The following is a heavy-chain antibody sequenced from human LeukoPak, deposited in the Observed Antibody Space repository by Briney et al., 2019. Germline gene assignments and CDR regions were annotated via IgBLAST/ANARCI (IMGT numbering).Heavy chain of an antibody. Sequence: PGGSLRLSCAASGFTFSSYAMHWVRQAPGKGLEWVAVISYDGSNKYYADSVKGRFTISRDNSKNTLYLQMNSLRAEDTAVYYCAEQQPSDYWGQGTLVTVSS. D-gene: IGHD6-13*01. J-gene: IGHJ4*02. CDR2: ISYDGSNK. V-gene: IGHV3-30-3*01. CDR3: AEQQPSDY. CDR1: GFTFSSYA.